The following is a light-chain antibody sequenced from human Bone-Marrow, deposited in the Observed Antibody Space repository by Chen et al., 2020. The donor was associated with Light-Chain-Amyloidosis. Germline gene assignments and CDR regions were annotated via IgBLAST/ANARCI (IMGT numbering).Light chain of an antibody. Sequence: SYVLTQPSSVSVAPGQTATIACGGNNIGSTSVHWYQQTPGQAPLLVVYDESDRPSGIPERLSGSNSRNTATLTISRVEAVDEADYYCQVWDRSSDRPVFGGGTKLTVL. J-gene: IGLJ3*02. V-gene: IGLV3-21*02. CDR1: NIGSTS. CDR2: DES. CDR3: QVWDRSSDRPV.